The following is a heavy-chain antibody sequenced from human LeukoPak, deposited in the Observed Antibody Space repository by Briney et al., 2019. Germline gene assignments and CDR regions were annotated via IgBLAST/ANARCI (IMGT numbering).Heavy chain of an antibody. CDR3: ARGQYYYDSSGYPTPFDY. CDR1: GYTFTSYY. J-gene: IGHJ4*02. D-gene: IGHD3-22*01. Sequence: ASVKVSCKASGYTFTSYYMHWVRQAPGQGLEWMGIINPSGGSTSYAQKFQGRVTMTRDTSTSTVYMELSSLRSEDTAVYYCARGQYYYDSSGYPTPFDYWGQGTLVTVSP. CDR2: INPSGGST. V-gene: IGHV1-46*01.